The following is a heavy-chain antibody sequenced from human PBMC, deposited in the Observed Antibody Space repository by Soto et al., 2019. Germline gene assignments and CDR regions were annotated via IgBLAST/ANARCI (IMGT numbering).Heavy chain of an antibody. D-gene: IGHD5-18*01. J-gene: IGHJ5*02. CDR3: AYYVDTAMSWFDP. CDR1: GGSISSSSYY. CDR2: IYYSGST. V-gene: IGHV4-39*01. Sequence: PSETLSLTCTVSGGSISSSSYYWGWIRQPPGKGLEWIGSIYYSGSTYYNPSLKSRVTISVDTSKNQFSLKLSSVTAADTAVYYCAYYVDTAMSWFDPWGQGTLVTVSP.